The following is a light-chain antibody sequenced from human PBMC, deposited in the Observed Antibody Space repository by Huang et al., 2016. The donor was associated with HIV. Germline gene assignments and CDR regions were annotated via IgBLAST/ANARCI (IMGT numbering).Light chain of an antibody. V-gene: IGKV1-39*01. CDR1: QKVSAY. J-gene: IGKJ4*01. Sequence: DIQITQSPSSLSASVGDRVTITCRASQKVSAYLNWYQHKPGKPPMLLSYASFSLQSGVPSRFSGSGSGTDFTLTISNLQPEDSATYYCQQSYSKVTFGGGTKVEIK. CDR3: QQSYSKVT. CDR2: ASF.